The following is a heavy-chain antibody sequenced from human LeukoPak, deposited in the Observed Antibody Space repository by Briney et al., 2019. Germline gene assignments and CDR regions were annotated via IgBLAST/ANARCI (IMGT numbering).Heavy chain of an antibody. CDR3: ARDHEGLFDI. Sequence: GGSLRLSCTASGFTFSNFWMGWVRQAPGKGLERVAVIWYDGSNKYYADSVKGRFTISRDNSKNTLYLQMNSLRAEDTAVYYCARDHEGLFDIWGQGTMVTVSS. CDR1: GFTFSNFW. CDR2: IWYDGSNK. J-gene: IGHJ3*02. D-gene: IGHD3/OR15-3a*01. V-gene: IGHV3-33*08.